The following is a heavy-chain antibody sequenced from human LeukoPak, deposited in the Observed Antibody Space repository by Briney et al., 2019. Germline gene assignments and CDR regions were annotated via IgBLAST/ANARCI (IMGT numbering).Heavy chain of an antibody. CDR1: GFTVSRNY. J-gene: IGHJ1*01. D-gene: IGHD3-22*01. Sequence: GSLRLSCAASGFTVSRNYMSWIRQPPGKGLEWIGYIYYSGSTNYNPSLKSRVTISVDTSKNQFSLKLSSVTAADTAVYYCASNYYDSSGYYLEYFQHWGQGTLVTVSS. CDR2: IYYSGST. CDR3: ASNYYDSSGYYLEYFQH. V-gene: IGHV4-59*02.